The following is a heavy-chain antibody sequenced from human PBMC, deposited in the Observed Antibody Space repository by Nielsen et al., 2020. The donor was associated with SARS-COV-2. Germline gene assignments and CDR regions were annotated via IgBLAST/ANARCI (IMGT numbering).Heavy chain of an antibody. Sequence: GESLKISSAASGFTFSSYGMHWVRQAPGKGLEWVAVIWYDGSNKYYADSVKGRFTISRDNSKNTLYLQMNSLRAEDTAVYYCASELVPGYYGMDVWGQGTTVTVSS. J-gene: IGHJ6*02. CDR3: ASELVPGYYGMDV. D-gene: IGHD6-13*01. CDR1: GFTFSSYG. V-gene: IGHV3-33*01. CDR2: IWYDGSNK.